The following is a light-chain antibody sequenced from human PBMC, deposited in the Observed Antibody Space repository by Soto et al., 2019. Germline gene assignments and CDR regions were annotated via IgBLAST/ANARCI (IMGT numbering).Light chain of an antibody. V-gene: IGKV3-20*01. CDR1: PSVSSSS. CDR2: GAS. J-gene: IGKJ1*01. Sequence: EIVLTQSPGTLSLSPGERATLSCRASPSVSSSSLAWYQQKPGRALRLLIDGASTRATGIPDRFSGSGSGTDFTLTITRLEPEDFAVYYCQQYGSSPETFGQGTKVDIK. CDR3: QQYGSSPET.